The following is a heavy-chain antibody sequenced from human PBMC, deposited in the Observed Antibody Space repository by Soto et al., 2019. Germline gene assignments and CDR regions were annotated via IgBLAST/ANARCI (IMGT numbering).Heavy chain of an antibody. Sequence: EVQLLESGGGLVQPGGSLRLSCAASGFTFSNYAMSWVRQAPGKGLEWVSAISGGGDYTYYPDSVKGRFTISRDNFKNTLYLQMNSLRAENTAVYYCAKEGDLVGAGYFDSWGQGTPVTVSS. CDR1: GFTFSNYA. CDR2: ISGGGDYT. CDR3: AKEGDLVGAGYFDS. V-gene: IGHV3-23*01. D-gene: IGHD3-9*01. J-gene: IGHJ4*02.